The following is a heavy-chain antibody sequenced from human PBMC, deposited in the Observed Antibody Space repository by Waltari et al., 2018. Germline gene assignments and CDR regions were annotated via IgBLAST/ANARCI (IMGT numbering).Heavy chain of an antibody. D-gene: IGHD6-19*01. CDR3: ARDLSGWTTADN. CDR1: GFPLICAA. J-gene: IGHJ4*02. V-gene: IGHV3-30*01. CDR2: ISFDGNNE. Sequence: QVQLWECGGGVVSSGRALRLSCAAPGFPLICAAMYWGRQAPGKGLEWLALISFDGNNEYYADSVKGRFTISRDNSKNTLYLQMNSLRPEDTAVYYCARDLSGWTTADNWGQGTLVTVSS.